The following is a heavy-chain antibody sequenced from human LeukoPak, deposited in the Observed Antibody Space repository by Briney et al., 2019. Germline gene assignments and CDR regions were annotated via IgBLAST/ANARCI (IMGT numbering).Heavy chain of an antibody. D-gene: IGHD1-26*01. CDR2: INHSGST. J-gene: IGHJ4*02. CDR3: ARGQSIVGATGDY. CDR1: GGSFSGYY. Sequence: SETLSLTCAVYGGSFSGYYWSWIRQPPGKGLEWIGEINHSGSTNYNPSLKGRVTMSVDTSKNQFSLKLSSVTAADTAVYYCARGQSIVGATGDYWAREPWSPSPQ. V-gene: IGHV4-34*01.